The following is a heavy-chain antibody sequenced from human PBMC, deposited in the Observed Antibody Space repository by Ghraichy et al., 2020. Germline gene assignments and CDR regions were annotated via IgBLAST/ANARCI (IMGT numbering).Heavy chain of an antibody. Sequence: SETLSLTCTVSGGSISNDGYYWSWIRQPPGKGLEWIGYIYYNGNTYYNPSLQSRVTISVDTSKNQFSLKLSSVTAADTAVYYCARYCSSTSCNTIFDPWGQGTLVTVSS. J-gene: IGHJ5*02. V-gene: IGHV4-31*03. CDR1: GGSISNDGYY. CDR2: IYYNGNT. CDR3: ARYCSSTSCNTIFDP. D-gene: IGHD2-2*01.